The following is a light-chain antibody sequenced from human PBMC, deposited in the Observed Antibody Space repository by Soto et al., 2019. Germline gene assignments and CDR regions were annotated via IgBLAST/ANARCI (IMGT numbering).Light chain of an antibody. J-gene: IGKJ1*01. CDR1: QNVNSY. CDR3: QQYNNWPSWT. V-gene: IGKV3-15*01. CDR2: VAS. Sequence: EILMTQSPATLSVSPGERATLSCRASQNVNSYLAWYQQKPGQAPRLLIYVASTWATGIPARFSCSGSGTEFTLTISSLQSEDSAVYYCQQYNNWPSWTFGQGTKVEIK.